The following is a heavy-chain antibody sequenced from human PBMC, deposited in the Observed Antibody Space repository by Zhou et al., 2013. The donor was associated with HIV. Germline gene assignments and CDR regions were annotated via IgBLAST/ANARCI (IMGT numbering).Heavy chain of an antibody. CDR1: GYAFTSYY. D-gene: IGHD6-25*01. J-gene: IGHJ3*02. CDR3: NRGMQRWVNDAFDI. Sequence: QVQLVQSGAEMKKPGASVNISCKASGYAFTSYYIHWVRQAPGQGLEWMGLINPGIGSTYYAEKFQGRVTMTRDTSTNTVNMQLGTLTSEDTAVYYCNRGMQRWVNDAFDIWGQGTMVTVS. CDR2: INPGIGST. V-gene: IGHV1-46*03.